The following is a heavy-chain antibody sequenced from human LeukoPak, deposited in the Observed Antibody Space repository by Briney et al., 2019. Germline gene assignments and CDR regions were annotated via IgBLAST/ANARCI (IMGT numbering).Heavy chain of an antibody. D-gene: IGHD5-24*01. CDR2: ISGSGGST. CDR3: AKDDAWLQYGN. V-gene: IGHV3-23*01. Sequence: GGSLRLSCGASGFTFSSYGMSWVRQAPGKGLEWVSAISGSGGSTYYADSVKGRFTISRDNSKGTVYLQMNSLRPEDTAVYYCAKDDAWLQYGNWGRGTLVTVSS. J-gene: IGHJ4*02. CDR1: GFTFSSYG.